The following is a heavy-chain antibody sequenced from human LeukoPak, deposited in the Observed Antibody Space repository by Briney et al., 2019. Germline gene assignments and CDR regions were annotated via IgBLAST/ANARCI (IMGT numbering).Heavy chain of an antibody. CDR2: MNPNSGNT. J-gene: IGHJ5*02. CDR3: ARGGSGWYGGYSWFDP. Sequence: ASVKVSCKASGYTFTSYDINWVRQATGQGLEWMGWMNPNSGNTGYAQKFQGRVTMTRNTSISTVYMELSSLRSEDTAVYYCARGGSGWYGGYSWFDPWGQGTLVTVSS. V-gene: IGHV1-8*01. CDR1: GYTFTSYD. D-gene: IGHD6-19*01.